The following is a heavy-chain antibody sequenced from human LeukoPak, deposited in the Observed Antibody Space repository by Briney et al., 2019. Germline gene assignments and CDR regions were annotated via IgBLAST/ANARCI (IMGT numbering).Heavy chain of an antibody. J-gene: IGHJ4*02. CDR1: GDSISSYY. D-gene: IGHD5-18*01. Sequence: SETLSPTCNVSGDSISSYYWSWIRQSPGKGLEWIGYIHYNGKTNYNPSLESRVTISLDTSRHQFSLKLSSVTAADTAVYYCARHLPREYSYGPYYFDYWGRGTLVTVSS. CDR3: ARHLPREYSYGPYYFDY. CDR2: IHYNGKT. V-gene: IGHV4-59*08.